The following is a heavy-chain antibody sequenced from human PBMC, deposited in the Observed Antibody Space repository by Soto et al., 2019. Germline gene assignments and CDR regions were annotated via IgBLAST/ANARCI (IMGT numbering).Heavy chain of an antibody. V-gene: IGHV3-23*01. J-gene: IGHJ4*02. CDR1: GFTFSSYA. D-gene: IGHD1-7*01. Sequence: GGSLRLSCAASGFTFSSYAMSWVRQAPGKGLEWVSAISGSGGSTYYADSVKGRFTISRDNSKNTLYLQMNSLRAEDTSVYYCAKGRVNWNYDGNFDYWGQGTLVTVSS. CDR2: ISGSGGST. CDR3: AKGRVNWNYDGNFDY.